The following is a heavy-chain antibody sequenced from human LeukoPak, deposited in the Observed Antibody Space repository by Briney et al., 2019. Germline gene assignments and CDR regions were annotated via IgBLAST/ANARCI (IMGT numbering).Heavy chain of an antibody. CDR2: INHSGST. CDR3: ARDDSSGYHNWFDP. CDR1: GGSFSGYY. Sequence: SETLSLTCAVYGGSFSGYYWSWIRQPPGKGLEWIGEINHSGSTNYNPSLKSRVTISVDTSKNQFSLKLSSVTAADTAVYYCARDDSSGYHNWFDPWGQGTLVTVSS. V-gene: IGHV4-34*01. D-gene: IGHD3-22*01. J-gene: IGHJ5*02.